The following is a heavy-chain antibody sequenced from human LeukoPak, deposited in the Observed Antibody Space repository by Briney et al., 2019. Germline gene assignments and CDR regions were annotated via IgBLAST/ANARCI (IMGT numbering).Heavy chain of an antibody. J-gene: IGHJ2*01. CDR1: GYGFTSYW. D-gene: IGHD4-23*01. Sequence: GESLKISCKGSGYGFTSYWIGWVRQMPGKGLEWMGIIYPGDSDTRYSPSFQGQVTISADKSISTAYLQWSSLKASDTAMYYCARLADYGGNSGYFDLWGRGTLVTVSS. V-gene: IGHV5-51*01. CDR2: IYPGDSDT. CDR3: ARLADYGGNSGYFDL.